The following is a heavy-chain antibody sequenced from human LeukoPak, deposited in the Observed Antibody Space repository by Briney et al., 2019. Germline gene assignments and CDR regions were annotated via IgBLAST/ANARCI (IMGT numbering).Heavy chain of an antibody. D-gene: IGHD3-10*01. CDR2: INPSGGRT. CDR1: GYTFTSYY. V-gene: IGHV1-46*01. CDR3: AITMVLETVDY. Sequence: ASVKVSCKASGYTFTSYYMHWVRQAPGQGLERMRIINPSGGRTSYAQKFQGRVTITRDTSTSTVYMELSSLRSEDTAVYYCAITMVLETVDYWGQGNLVTVSS. J-gene: IGHJ4*02.